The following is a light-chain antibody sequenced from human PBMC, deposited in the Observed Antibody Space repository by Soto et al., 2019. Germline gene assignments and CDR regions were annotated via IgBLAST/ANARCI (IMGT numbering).Light chain of an antibody. CDR3: QQRSHWLQGLT. J-gene: IGKJ4*01. Sequence: EIVLTQSPATLSLSPRERATLSCRASQSVSSYLAWYQQKPGQAPRHLIYDASNRATAIPARFSGSGSGRGLTHAISSLEAEDFAGYYCQQRSHWLQGLTFGGGTKVEIK. CDR2: DAS. CDR1: QSVSSY. V-gene: IGKV3-11*02.